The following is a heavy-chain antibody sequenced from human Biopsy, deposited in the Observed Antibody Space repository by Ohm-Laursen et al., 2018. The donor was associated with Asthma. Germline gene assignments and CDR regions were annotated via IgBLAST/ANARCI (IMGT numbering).Heavy chain of an antibody. CDR1: GITFSTYG. D-gene: IGHD4-23*01. V-gene: IGHV3-33*01. CDR2: IWYDGRKK. CDR3: ARAYGGNFFSGAFDI. Sequence: SLRLSCAASGITFSTYGMHWVRQAPGKGLEWVSFIWYDGRKKTYADSVKGRVTISRDISKNTLSLQMNSLRAEDTAVYYCARAYGGNFFSGAFDIWGQGTMVTVSS. J-gene: IGHJ3*02.